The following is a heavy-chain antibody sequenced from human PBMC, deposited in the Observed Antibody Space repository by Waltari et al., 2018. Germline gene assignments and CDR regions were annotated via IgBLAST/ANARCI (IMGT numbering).Heavy chain of an antibody. J-gene: IGHJ6*03. CDR2: IYTSGST. Sequence: QVQLQESGPGLVKPSETLSLPCTVSGGPIRRYYWSWIRQPAGKGLEWIGRIYTSGSTNYNPSLKSRVTMSVDTSKNQFSLKLSSVTAADTAVYYCVGALGYYYYMDVWGKGTTVTVSS. CDR1: GGPIRRYY. D-gene: IGHD4-17*01. V-gene: IGHV4-4*07. CDR3: VGALGYYYYMDV.